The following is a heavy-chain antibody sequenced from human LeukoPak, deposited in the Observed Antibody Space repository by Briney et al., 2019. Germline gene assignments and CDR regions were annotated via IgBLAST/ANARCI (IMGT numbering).Heavy chain of an antibody. D-gene: IGHD3-16*02. CDR2: ISAYNGNT. CDR3: ARARYDYVWGSYRDYDY. J-gene: IGHJ4*02. Sequence: ASVKVSCKASGYTFTSYGISWVGQAPGQGLEWMGWISAYNGNTNYAQKLQGRVTMTTDTSTSTAYMELRSLRSDDTAVYYCARARYDYVWGSYRDYDYWGQGTLVTVSS. CDR1: GYTFTSYG. V-gene: IGHV1-18*01.